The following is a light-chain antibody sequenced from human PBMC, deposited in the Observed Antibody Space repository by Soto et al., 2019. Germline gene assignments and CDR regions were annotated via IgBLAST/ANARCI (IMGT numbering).Light chain of an antibody. CDR2: DVI. CDR1: SSDVGGYNY. J-gene: IGLJ2*01. Sequence: QSALTQPASVSGSPGQSITISCTGTSSDVGGYNYVSWYQQHPGKAPKLMIYDVINRPSGVSNRFSGSKSGNSASLTISGLQAEDEADYYCSSYTSNSTYVVFGGGTKVTVL. V-gene: IGLV2-14*03. CDR3: SSYTSNSTYVV.